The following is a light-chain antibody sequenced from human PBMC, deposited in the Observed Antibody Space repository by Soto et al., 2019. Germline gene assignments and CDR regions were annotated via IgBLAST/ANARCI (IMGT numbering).Light chain of an antibody. CDR3: CAYAGNNTVV. J-gene: IGLJ3*02. Sequence: QSVLAHPRCVSGSRQQSLAISCTGTSSNVGGSNFDFLYRQYPGKASEIINYEISQQPTTFLNRFFGSAYVNTACLPVSGLHSDDEADYCCCAYAGNNTVVFGGGTKVTVL. CDR2: EIS. CDR1: SSNVGGSNF. V-gene: IGLV2-23*02.